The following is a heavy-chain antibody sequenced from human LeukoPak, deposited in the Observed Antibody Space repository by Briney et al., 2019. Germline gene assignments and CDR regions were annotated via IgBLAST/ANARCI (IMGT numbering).Heavy chain of an antibody. V-gene: IGHV3-21*04. CDR2: ISSSSSYI. CDR3: ARGGGLDV. Sequence: PGGSLRLSCAASGFTFSSYSMNWDRQAPGKGLEWVSSISSSSSYIYYADSVKGRFTISRDNAKNSLYLQMSNLRAEDTAVYFCARGGGLDVWGQGATVTVSS. D-gene: IGHD3-16*01. J-gene: IGHJ6*02. CDR1: GFTFSSYS.